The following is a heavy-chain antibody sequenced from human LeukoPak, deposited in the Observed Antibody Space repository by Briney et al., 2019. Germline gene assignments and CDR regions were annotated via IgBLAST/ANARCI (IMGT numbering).Heavy chain of an antibody. D-gene: IGHD4-11*01. CDR1: GFTFSSYA. V-gene: IGHV3-23*01. J-gene: IGHJ4*02. CDR3: AKHWAATVTYFDY. CDR2: TSGSGGST. Sequence: GGSLRLSCAASGFTFSSYAMSWVRQAPGKGLEWVSATSGSGGSTYYADSVKGRFTISRDNSKNTLYLQMNSLRAEDTAVYYCAKHWAATVTYFDYWGQGTLVTVSS.